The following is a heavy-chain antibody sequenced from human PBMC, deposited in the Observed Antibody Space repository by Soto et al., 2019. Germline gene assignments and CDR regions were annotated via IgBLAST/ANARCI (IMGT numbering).Heavy chain of an antibody. D-gene: IGHD2-21*02. CDR2: IYHSGST. J-gene: IGHJ4*02. CDR1: GGSISSGGYS. Sequence: SDTLSLTCAVSGGSISSGGYSWSWIRQPPGKGLEWIGYIYHSGSTYYNPSLKSRVTISVDRSKNQFSLKLSSVTAADTAVYYCARTYCGGDCKIDYWGQGTLVTVSS. CDR3: ARTYCGGDCKIDY. V-gene: IGHV4-30-2*02.